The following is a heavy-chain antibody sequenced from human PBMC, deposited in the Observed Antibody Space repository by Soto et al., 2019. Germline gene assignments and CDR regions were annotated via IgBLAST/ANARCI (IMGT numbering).Heavy chain of an antibody. CDR1: GFTFSNAW. D-gene: IGHD2-8*01. CDR2: IKSDAYGGAI. Sequence: EVQLVESGGGLVKPGGSLRLSCAGSGFTFSNAWMSWVRRAPGKGLEWVGRIKSDAYGGAIDYAAHVKGRFTISRDDSKSTLFLQMNNLRAEDTAVYACTTTKGRIEPPTNDFWGQGTPVSVSS. J-gene: IGHJ4*02. CDR3: TTTKGRIEPPTNDF. V-gene: IGHV3-15*01.